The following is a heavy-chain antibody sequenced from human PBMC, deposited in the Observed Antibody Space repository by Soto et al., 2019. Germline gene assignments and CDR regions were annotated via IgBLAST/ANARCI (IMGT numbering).Heavy chain of an antibody. J-gene: IGHJ6*02. D-gene: IGHD3-3*01. Sequence: SETLSLTCTVSGGSISSFYWTWIRQPPGKGLEWIGHIFYGGNTNYNPSLKSRLTISVDTSKIQFSLKLTSVTAADTAVYYCARGSYDFWSLGDYYYGMDVWGQGTTVTVSS. CDR3: ARGSYDFWSLGDYYYGMDV. V-gene: IGHV4-59*01. CDR2: IFYGGNT. CDR1: GGSISSFY.